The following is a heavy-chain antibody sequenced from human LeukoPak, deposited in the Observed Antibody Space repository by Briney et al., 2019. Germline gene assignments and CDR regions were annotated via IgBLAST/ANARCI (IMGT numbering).Heavy chain of an antibody. CDR1: GYTFTSYG. D-gene: IGHD2-2*02. J-gene: IGHJ4*02. V-gene: IGHV1-18*01. Sequence: GVSVKVSCKASGYTFTSYGISWVRQAPGQGLEWMGWISAYNGNTNYAQKLQGRVTMTTDTSTSTAYMELRSLRSDDTAVYYCARVGYCSSTSCYNFDYWGQGTLVTVSS. CDR2: ISAYNGNT. CDR3: ARVGYCSSTSCYNFDY.